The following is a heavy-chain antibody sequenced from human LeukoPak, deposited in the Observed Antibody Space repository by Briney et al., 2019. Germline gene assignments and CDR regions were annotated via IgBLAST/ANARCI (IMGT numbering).Heavy chain of an antibody. Sequence: SETLSLTCSVSGDSITSYSWSWIRQPAGKGLEWIGRVYASGTTNYNPSLESRVTISMDKFQNQFSLTLRSVTAADTAAYYCARDRSRKFVGWFDPWGQGVLVTVSS. CDR1: GDSITSYS. CDR2: VYASGTT. CDR3: ARDRSRKFVGWFDP. D-gene: IGHD1-14*01. V-gene: IGHV4-4*07. J-gene: IGHJ5*02.